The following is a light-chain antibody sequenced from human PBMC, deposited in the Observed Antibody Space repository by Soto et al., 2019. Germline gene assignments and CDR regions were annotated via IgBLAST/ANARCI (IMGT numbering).Light chain of an antibody. CDR2: EVS. V-gene: IGLV2-14*01. CDR3: SSYTSRSTLV. J-gene: IGLJ1*01. CDR1: SSDIGGYNY. Sequence: QSVLTQPASVSGSPGQSITISCTGTSSDIGGYNYVSWYQQHPGKVPKLMIYEVSYRPSGVSNRFSGSKSGNTASLTISGLQAEDEADYYCSSYTSRSTLVFGPGTKVTVL.